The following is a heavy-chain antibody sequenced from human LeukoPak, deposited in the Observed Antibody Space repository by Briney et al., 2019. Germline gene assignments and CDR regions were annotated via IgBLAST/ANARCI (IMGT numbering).Heavy chain of an antibody. CDR3: ARDSDYGYNVGDY. D-gene: IGHD4-17*01. CDR2: INSSSCYI. V-gene: IGHV3-21*01. CDR1: GFTFSSYS. J-gene: IGHJ4*02. Sequence: GGSLRLSCAASGFTFSSYSMNWVRQAPGKGLEWVSSINSSSCYIHYADSVQGRFTISRDNDKNSLYLQMNSLRAGDTDVCYCARDSDYGYNVGDYWGQGTLVTVSS.